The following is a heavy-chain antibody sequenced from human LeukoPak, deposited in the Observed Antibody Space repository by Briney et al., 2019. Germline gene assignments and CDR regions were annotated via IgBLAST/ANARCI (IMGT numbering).Heavy chain of an antibody. D-gene: IGHD4-17*01. J-gene: IGHJ4*02. CDR2: IWYDGSNK. CDR3: ASSANYGDYDY. Sequence: GGSLRLSCAASGFTFSSYGMHWVRQAPGKGLEWVAVIWYDGSNKYYADSVKGRFTISRDNSKNTLYLQMNSLRAEDTAVYYCASSANYGDYDYWGQGTLVTVSS. V-gene: IGHV3-33*08. CDR1: GFTFSSYG.